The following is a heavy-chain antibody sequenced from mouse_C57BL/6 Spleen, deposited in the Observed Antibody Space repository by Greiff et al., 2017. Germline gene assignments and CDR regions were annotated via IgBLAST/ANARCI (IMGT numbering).Heavy chain of an antibody. CDR2: ISDGGSYT. V-gene: IGHV5-4*01. D-gene: IGHD2-3*01. Sequence: EVQVVESGGGLVKPGGSLKLSCAASGFTFSSYAMSWVRQTPEKRLEWVATISDGGSYTYYPDNVKGRFTISRDNAKNNLYLQMSHLESEDTAMYYCARDDDPAWFAYWGQGTLVTVSA. CDR1: GFTFSSYA. CDR3: ARDDDPAWFAY. J-gene: IGHJ3*01.